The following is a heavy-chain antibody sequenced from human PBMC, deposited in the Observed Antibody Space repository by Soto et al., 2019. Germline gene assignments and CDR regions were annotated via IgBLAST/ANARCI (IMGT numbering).Heavy chain of an antibody. Sequence: XGSLRLSCAASGFTFSSYSMNWVRQAPGKGLEWVSSISSSSSYIYYADSVKGRFTISRDNAKNSLYLQMNSLRAEDTAVYYCARFVVPAAMSYYYYGMDVWGQGPTVTVS. CDR2: ISSSSSYI. CDR1: GFTFSSYS. V-gene: IGHV3-21*01. J-gene: IGHJ6*02. CDR3: ARFVVPAAMSYYYYGMDV. D-gene: IGHD2-2*01.